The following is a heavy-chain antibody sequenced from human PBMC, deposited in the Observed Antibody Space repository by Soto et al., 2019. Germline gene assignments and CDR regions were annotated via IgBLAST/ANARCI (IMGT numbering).Heavy chain of an antibody. CDR2: IYSGGST. Sequence: GGSLRLSCAASGFTVSSNYMSWVRQAPGKGLEWVSVIYSGGSTYYADSVKGRFTISRDNSKNTLYLQMNSLRAEDTAVHYCASRAMAHHFDYWGQGTLVTVSS. J-gene: IGHJ4*02. CDR3: ASRAMAHHFDY. V-gene: IGHV3-53*01. D-gene: IGHD5-18*01. CDR1: GFTVSSNY.